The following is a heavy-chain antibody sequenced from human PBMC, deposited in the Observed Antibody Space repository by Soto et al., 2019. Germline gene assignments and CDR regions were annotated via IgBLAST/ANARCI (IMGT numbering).Heavy chain of an antibody. CDR3: ARGDHYDSSGYYYFY. CDR2: IIPLFGTA. CDR1: GGTFSTYA. Sequence: QVQLVQSGAEVKKPGSSVKVSCKASGGTFSTYAIDWVRQAPGQGLEWMGGIIPLFGTAKYAQNFQGRITITADESTNTAYMELRSLRSQDTAVYYCARGDHYDSSGYYYFYWGQGTLVTVSS. J-gene: IGHJ4*02. D-gene: IGHD3-22*01. V-gene: IGHV1-69*01.